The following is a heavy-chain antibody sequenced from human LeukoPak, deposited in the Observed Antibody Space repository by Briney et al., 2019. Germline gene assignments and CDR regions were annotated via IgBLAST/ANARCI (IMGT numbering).Heavy chain of an antibody. CDR1: GGSISSYY. CDR2: IYYSGST. CDR3: AREQQLPRYRYIDL. J-gene: IGHJ2*01. D-gene: IGHD6-13*01. V-gene: IGHV4-59*01. Sequence: PSETLSLTCTVSGGSISSYYWSWIRQPPGKGLEWIGYIYYSGSTKYNPSLKSRVTISVDTSKNRFSLKVNSVTAADTAFYFCAREQQLPRYRYIDLWGRGTLVTVSS.